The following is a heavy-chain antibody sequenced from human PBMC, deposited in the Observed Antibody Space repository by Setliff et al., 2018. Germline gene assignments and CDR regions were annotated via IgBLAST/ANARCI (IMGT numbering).Heavy chain of an antibody. J-gene: IGHJ4*02. V-gene: IGHV3-23*03. D-gene: IGHD1-7*01. Sequence: GGSLRLSCSVSGITFKNAWMTWVRQAPGKGLEWVSTIYSGDRSTFYTDSVKGRFIIYRDSSKNTLYMQMNSLRAEDTAVYYCAKPRVELRWGFESWGQGTLVTVSS. CDR2: IYSGDRST. CDR3: AKPRVELRWGFES. CDR1: GITFKNAW.